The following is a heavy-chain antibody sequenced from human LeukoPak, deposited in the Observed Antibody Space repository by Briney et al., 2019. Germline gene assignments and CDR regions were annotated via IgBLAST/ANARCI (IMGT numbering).Heavy chain of an antibody. CDR1: GGSISSSIYY. J-gene: IGHJ4*02. CDR2: IYYSGST. CDR3: ARHTTYSSSSPMHY. V-gene: IGHV4-39*01. D-gene: IGHD6-6*01. Sequence: SETLSLTCTVSGGSISSSIYYWGWPRQPPGKGLEGVGSIYYSGSTYYNPSLKSRVTISVDTSKNQFSLKLSSVTAADTAVYYCARHTTYSSSSPMHYWGQGTLVTVSS.